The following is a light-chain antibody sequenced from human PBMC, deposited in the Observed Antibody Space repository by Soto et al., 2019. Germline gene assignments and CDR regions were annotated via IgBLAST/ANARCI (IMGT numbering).Light chain of an antibody. CDR2: WAS. CDR3: QQYYRAPPYT. Sequence: DIVMTQSPGSLAVSLGERATINCKSSQSVLYSANNKNYLAWYQQKPGQPPKLLIYWASTRESGVPDRFSGSGSGTDFTLTISSLQAEDVAVYYCQQYYRAPPYTFGQGTKLEIK. J-gene: IGKJ2*01. CDR1: QSVLYSANNKNY. V-gene: IGKV4-1*01.